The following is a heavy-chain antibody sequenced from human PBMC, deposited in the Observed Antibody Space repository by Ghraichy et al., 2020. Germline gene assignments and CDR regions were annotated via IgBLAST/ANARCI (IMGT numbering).Heavy chain of an antibody. CDR2: IKQDGSET. CDR3: ARGAGWLPDF. V-gene: IGHV3-7*03. CDR1: GFTFGAHW. Sequence: LSLTCAASGFTFGAHWMFWIRQAPGPGLDWVAHIKQDGSETYYLDSVRGRFTISRDNAKNSLYLQMNSLRAEDSVVYYCARGAGWLPDFWGQGTLVTVSS. J-gene: IGHJ4*02. D-gene: IGHD5-12*01.